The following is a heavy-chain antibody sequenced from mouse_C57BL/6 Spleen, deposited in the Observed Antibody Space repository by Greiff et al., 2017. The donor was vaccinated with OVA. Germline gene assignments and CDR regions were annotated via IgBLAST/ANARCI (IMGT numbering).Heavy chain of an antibody. CDR3: ARDYYGSSYHYAMDY. D-gene: IGHD1-1*01. CDR2: IYPGDGDT. Sequence: VQLVESGPELVKPGASVKISCKASGYAFSSSWMNWVKQRPGKGLEWIGRIYPGDGDTNYNGKFKGKATLTADKSSSTAYMQLSSLTSEDSAVYFCARDYYGSSYHYAMDYWGQGTSVTVSS. J-gene: IGHJ4*01. V-gene: IGHV1-82*01. CDR1: GYAFSSSW.